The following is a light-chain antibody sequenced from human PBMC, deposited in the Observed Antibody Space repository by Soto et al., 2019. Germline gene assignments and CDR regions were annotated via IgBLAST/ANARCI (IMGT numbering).Light chain of an antibody. CDR1: QRISTY. CDR3: QQCYSFPRP. V-gene: IGKV1-39*01. Sequence: DIQMTQSPSTLSAGVGDRVTITCRASQRISTYLNWYQQKPGKAPTLLIYAASSLQSGVPSRFSGGGSGTDFTLTINTLQPEDFATYFCQQCYSFPRPFGQGTKVEIK. CDR2: AAS. J-gene: IGKJ1*01.